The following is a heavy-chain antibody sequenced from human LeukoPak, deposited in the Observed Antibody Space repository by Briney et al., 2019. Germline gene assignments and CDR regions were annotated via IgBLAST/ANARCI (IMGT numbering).Heavy chain of an antibody. CDR3: ARGRRQLLSYWFDP. J-gene: IGHJ5*02. V-gene: IGHV1-8*03. CDR2: MNPNSGNT. Sequence: ASVKVSCKASGYTFTSYDINWVRQATGQGLEWMGWMNPNSGNTGYAQKFQGRVTITRNTSISTAYMELSSLRSEDTAVYYCARGRRQLLSYWFDPWGQGTLVTVSS. D-gene: IGHD2-2*01. CDR1: GYTFTSYD.